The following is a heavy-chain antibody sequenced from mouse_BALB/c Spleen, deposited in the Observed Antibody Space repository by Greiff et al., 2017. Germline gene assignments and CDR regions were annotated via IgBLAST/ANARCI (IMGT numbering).Heavy chain of an antibody. CDR2: ISSGGSYT. V-gene: IGHV5-6*01. CDR3: ARQWEYSNYYYSMDY. J-gene: IGHJ4*01. CDR1: GFTFSSYG. D-gene: IGHD2-5*01. Sequence: EVNVVESGGDLVKPGGSLKLSCAASGFTFSSYGMSWVRQTPDKRLEWVANISSGGSYTYYPYSVKGRFTISRDNAKNTLYMQMSSLKSEDTAMYYCARQWEYSNYYYSMDYWGQGTSVTVSS.